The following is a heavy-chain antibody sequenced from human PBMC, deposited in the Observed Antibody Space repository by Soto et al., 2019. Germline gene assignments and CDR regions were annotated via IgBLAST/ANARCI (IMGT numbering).Heavy chain of an antibody. J-gene: IGHJ4*02. V-gene: IGHV1-18*04. Sequence: ASVKVSCKASGYTFTSYGISWVRQAPGQGLEWMGWISAYNGNTNYAQKLQGRVTMTTDTSTSTAYMELRSLRSDDTAVYYCARDSSGCFSPIRLGRQPFDYRGEGPLVTV. CDR3: ARDSSGCFSPIRLGRQPFDY. CDR1: GYTFTSYG. CDR2: ISAYNGNT. D-gene: IGHD6-19*01.